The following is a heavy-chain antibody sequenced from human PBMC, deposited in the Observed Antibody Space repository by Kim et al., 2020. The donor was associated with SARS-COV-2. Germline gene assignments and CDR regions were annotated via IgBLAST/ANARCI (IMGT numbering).Heavy chain of an antibody. V-gene: IGHV3-23*01. J-gene: IGHJ3*02. Sequence: GGSLRLSCAASGFTFSSYAMSWVRQAPGKGLEWVSAISGSGGSTYYADSVKGRFTISRDNSKNTLYLQMNSLRAEDTAVYYCAKDAPTFTSRWIQLWLSAFDIWGQGTMVTVSS. CDR2: ISGSGGST. D-gene: IGHD5-18*01. CDR3: AKDAPTFTSRWIQLWLSAFDI. CDR1: GFTFSSYA.